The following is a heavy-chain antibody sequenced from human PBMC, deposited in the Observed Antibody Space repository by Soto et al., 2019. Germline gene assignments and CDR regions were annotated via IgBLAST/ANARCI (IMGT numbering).Heavy chain of an antibody. J-gene: IGHJ4*02. CDR3: ATEYYGGNDY. D-gene: IGHD4-17*01. CDR1: GFTFSNAW. Sequence: GGSLRLSCAASGFTFSNAWMAWVRQAPGKGLEWVGRIIRKTDGGTIDYAAPVKGRFTISRDDSKNTLYLQMNSLKTEDTAVYYCATEYYGGNDYWGQGTLVTGSS. V-gene: IGHV3-15*01. CDR2: IIRKTDGGTI.